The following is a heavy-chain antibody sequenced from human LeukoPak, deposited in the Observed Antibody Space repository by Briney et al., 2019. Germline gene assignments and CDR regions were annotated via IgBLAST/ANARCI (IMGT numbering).Heavy chain of an antibody. CDR1: GGTFSSYA. D-gene: IGHD6-19*01. V-gene: IGHV1-69*05. J-gene: IGHJ6*03. CDR3: ARDGAVAVAYYYYMDV. Sequence: SVKVSCKASGGTFSSYAISWVRQAPGQGLEWMGGIIPIFGTANYAQKLQGRVTMTTDTSTSTAYMELRSLRSDDTAVYYCARDGAVAVAYYYYMDVWGKGTTVTVSS. CDR2: IIPIFGTA.